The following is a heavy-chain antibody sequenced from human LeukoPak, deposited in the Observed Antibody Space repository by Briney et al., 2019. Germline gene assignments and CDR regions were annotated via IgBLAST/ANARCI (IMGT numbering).Heavy chain of an antibody. CDR3: AKDLAWELGSLPWGAFDI. V-gene: IGHV4-59*01. Sequence: KPSETLSLTCTVSGGSISNYYWSWIRQPPGKGLEWIGYIYYSGSTNYNPSLKSRVTISVDTSKNQFSLKLSSVTAADTAVYYCAKDLAWELGSLPWGAFDIWGQGTMVTVSS. D-gene: IGHD1-26*01. J-gene: IGHJ3*02. CDR2: IYYSGST. CDR1: GGSISNYY.